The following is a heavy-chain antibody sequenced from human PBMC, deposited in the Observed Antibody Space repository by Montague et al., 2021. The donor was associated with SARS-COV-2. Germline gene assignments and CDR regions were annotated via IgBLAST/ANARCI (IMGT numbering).Heavy chain of an antibody. CDR2: ISYDGSNK. CDR3: AKGYSGSYYSPFGY. J-gene: IGHJ4*02. V-gene: IGHV3-30*18. Sequence: SLRLSCAASGFTFSSYGMHWVRQAPGKGLEWVAVISYDGSNKYYADSVKGRFTISRDNSKNTLYLQMNSLRAEDTAVYYCAKGYSGSYYSPFGYWGQGTLVTVSS. CDR1: GFTFSSYG. D-gene: IGHD1-26*01.